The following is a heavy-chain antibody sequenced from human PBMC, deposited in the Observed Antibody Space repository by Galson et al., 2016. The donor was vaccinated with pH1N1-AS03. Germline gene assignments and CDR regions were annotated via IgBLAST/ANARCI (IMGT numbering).Heavy chain of an antibody. CDR3: TRAAGKNGASCYATCETFDI. J-gene: IGHJ3*02. D-gene: IGHD2-2*01. Sequence: CATSGDSVSSDSAAWNWVRQSPSRGLEWLRRTYYRSRWYYDYKVSVKSRITINPDTSKNQFSLQLNSVTPEDTAVYYCTRAAGKNGASCYATCETFDIWGQGTMVTVSS. CDR1: GDSVSSDSAA. CDR2: TYYRSRWYY. V-gene: IGHV6-1*01.